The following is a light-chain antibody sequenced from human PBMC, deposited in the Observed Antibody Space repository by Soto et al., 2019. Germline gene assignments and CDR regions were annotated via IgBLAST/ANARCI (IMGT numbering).Light chain of an antibody. J-gene: IGLJ2*01. CDR2: DVS. V-gene: IGLV2-14*03. CDR3: SSYTSSGTVL. CDR1: SSDVGGYNY. Sequence: QSALTQPASVSGSPGQSITISCTGTSSDVGGYNYVSWYQQHPGKAPKLMIYDVSNRPSGVSNRLSGSKSGNTASLTISGLQAEDEADYYCSSYTSSGTVLFGGGTKLTVL.